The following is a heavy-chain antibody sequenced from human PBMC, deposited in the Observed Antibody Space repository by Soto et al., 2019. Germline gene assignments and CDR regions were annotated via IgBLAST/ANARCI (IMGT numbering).Heavy chain of an antibody. CDR1: GFSFSSHP. Sequence: GGSLRLSGAASGFSFSSHPMTWVRQAPGKGLEWVSLIRTSGGNTFYADSVKGRFTISRDNSKETLYLQMSSLRAEDTAVYYCATQATGSDAPFDFWGLGTLVTVSS. V-gene: IGHV3-23*01. J-gene: IGHJ4*02. CDR3: ATQATGSDAPFDF. D-gene: IGHD5-12*01. CDR2: IRTSGGNT.